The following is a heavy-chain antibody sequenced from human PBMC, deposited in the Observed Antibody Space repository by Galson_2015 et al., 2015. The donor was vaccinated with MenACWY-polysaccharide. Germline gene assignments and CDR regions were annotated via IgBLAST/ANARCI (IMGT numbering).Heavy chain of an antibody. CDR1: GFSFGNYA. Sequence: SLRLSCAASGFSFGNYAMAWVRQAPGKGLEWVSSISGGGDSPNYADSVKGRFTISRDNSKNTLYLQMSSLRVEDTAVYYCASFGERWLGDFWGQGTQVTVSS. CDR2: ISGGGDSP. D-gene: IGHD6-19*01. J-gene: IGHJ4*02. V-gene: IGHV3-23*01. CDR3: ASFGERWLGDF.